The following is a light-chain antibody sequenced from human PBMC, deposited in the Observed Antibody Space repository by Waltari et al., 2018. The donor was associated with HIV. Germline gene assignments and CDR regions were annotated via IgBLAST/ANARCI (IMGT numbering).Light chain of an antibody. J-gene: IGKJ1*01. V-gene: IGKV3-20*01. CDR2: GAS. CDR1: QTVTTNY. Sequence: EVVLPQSPGPLSLSPGERATLPCRASQTVTTNYLPWYQQKPGQAPRLLIYGASFRATDVPDRFSGSGSGTDFTLTISGLEPEDFAVYYCHHYGVSRTFGQGTKVDLK. CDR3: HHYGVSRT.